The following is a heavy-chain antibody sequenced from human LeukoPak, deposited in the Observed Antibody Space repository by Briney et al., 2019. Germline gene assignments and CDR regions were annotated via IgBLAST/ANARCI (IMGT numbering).Heavy chain of an antibody. CDR2: ISSSSSTI. Sequence: SGGSLRLSCAASGFTFSSYSMNWVRQAPGKGLEWVSYISSSSSTIYYADSVKGRFTISRDNAKNSLYLQMSSLRDEDTAVYYCARGVYLPFDAFDIWGQGTMVTVSS. D-gene: IGHD5/OR15-5a*01. CDR3: ARGVYLPFDAFDI. J-gene: IGHJ3*02. CDR1: GFTFSSYS. V-gene: IGHV3-48*02.